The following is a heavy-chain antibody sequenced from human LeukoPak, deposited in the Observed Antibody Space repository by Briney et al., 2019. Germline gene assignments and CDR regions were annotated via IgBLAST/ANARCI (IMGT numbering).Heavy chain of an antibody. CDR1: GFTFSNSG. CDR2: IQFHGSDI. Sequence: GGSLRLSCAASGFTFSNSGMHWVRQAPGRGLEWVAFIQFHGSDIFYADSVEGRFTISRDNSKNTLYLQMNSLRPEDTAVYYCALPGGAAAKPYFQHWGQGTLVIASS. CDR3: ALPGGAAAKPYFQH. J-gene: IGHJ1*01. V-gene: IGHV3-30*02. D-gene: IGHD6-13*01.